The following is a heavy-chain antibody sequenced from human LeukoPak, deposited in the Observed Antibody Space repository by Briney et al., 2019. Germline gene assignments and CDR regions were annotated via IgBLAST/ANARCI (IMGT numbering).Heavy chain of an antibody. CDR3: ARTTVGGDRSSWQPFDY. CDR1: GFTFSSYG. V-gene: IGHV3-21*01. Sequence: GGSLRLSCAASGFTFSSYGMNWVRQAPGKGLEWVSSIISSSSYIYYADSVKGRFTISRDNAKNSLYLQMNSLRAEDTAVYYCARTTVGGDRSSWQPFDYWGQGTLVTVSS. J-gene: IGHJ4*02. CDR2: IISSSSYI. D-gene: IGHD6-13*01.